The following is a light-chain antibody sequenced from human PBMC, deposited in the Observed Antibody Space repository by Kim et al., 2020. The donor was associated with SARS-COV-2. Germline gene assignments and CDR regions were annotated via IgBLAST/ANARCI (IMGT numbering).Light chain of an antibody. CDR3: CSYAGSSTWV. CDR2: DVT. J-gene: IGLJ3*02. V-gene: IGLV2-23*02. CDR1: SSDVGTYNL. Sequence: GQSITISCTGASSDVGTYNLISWYQQNPDKAPKLMIYDVTKRPSGVSNRFSGSKSGNTASLTISGLQAEDEADYYCCSYAGSSTWVFGGGTKLTVL.